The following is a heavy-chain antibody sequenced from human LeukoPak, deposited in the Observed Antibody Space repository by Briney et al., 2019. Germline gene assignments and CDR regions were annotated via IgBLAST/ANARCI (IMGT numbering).Heavy chain of an antibody. Sequence: GGSLRLSCEASGFSFSIYGMSWVRQAPGKGLEWVSGISGSGGNTYYAEALTGRFTVSRDNSKNTLYLQMNSLRAEDTALYYCAKGGLRGGTYNDDFWGQGTLVTVSA. CDR1: GFSFSIYG. J-gene: IGHJ4*02. CDR3: AKGGLRGGTYNDDF. D-gene: IGHD3-16*01. CDR2: ISGSGGNT. V-gene: IGHV3-23*01.